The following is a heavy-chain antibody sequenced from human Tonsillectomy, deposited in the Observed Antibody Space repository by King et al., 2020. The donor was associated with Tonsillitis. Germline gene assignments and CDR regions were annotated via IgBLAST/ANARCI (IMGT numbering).Heavy chain of an antibody. CDR2: INPKSGGT. Sequence: QLVQSGAEVKKPGASVKVSCKASGYTFTGYYVHWVRQAPGQGLEWMGWINPKSGGTHYAQKFLGRVTMTRDTSSGTGYMELSRLRSDDTAVFYCGHRRWFRCYEPFDYRGQGTLVTVSS. CDR3: GHRRWFRCYEPFDY. V-gene: IGHV1-2*02. D-gene: IGHD2-15*01. CDR1: GYTFTGYY. J-gene: IGHJ4*02.